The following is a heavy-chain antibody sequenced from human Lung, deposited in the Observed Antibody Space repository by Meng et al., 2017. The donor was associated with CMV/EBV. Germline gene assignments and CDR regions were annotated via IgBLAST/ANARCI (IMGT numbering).Heavy chain of an antibody. J-gene: IGHJ6*02. CDR1: GDTFSSYA. CDR3: ASLGYCSSTSCPFYYYYGMDV. D-gene: IGHD2-2*01. CDR2: IIPILGIA. Sequence: SVXVSXKASGDTFSSYAIRWVRQAPGQGLEWMGGIIPILGIANYAQKFQGRVTITADKSTSTAYMELSSLRSEDTAVYYCASLGYCSSTSCPFYYYYGMDVWXQGTXVTVSS. V-gene: IGHV1-69*10.